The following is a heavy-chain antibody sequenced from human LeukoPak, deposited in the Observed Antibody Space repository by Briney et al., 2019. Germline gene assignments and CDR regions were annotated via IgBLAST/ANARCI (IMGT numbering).Heavy chain of an antibody. J-gene: IGHJ4*02. D-gene: IGHD3-3*01. CDR1: GGSFSGSY. Sequence: SETLSLTCAVYGGSFSGSYWSWIRQPPGQGLEWIGEINHSGSTNYNPSLKSRVTISVDTSKNQFSLNLSSVTAADTAVYYCARGRGYDFWSAYQSDFWGQGTLVTVSS. CDR2: INHSGST. CDR3: ARGRGYDFWSAYQSDF. V-gene: IGHV4-34*01.